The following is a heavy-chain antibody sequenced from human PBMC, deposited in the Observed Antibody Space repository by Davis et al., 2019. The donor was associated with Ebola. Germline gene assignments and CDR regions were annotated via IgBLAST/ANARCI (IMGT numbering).Heavy chain of an antibody. J-gene: IGHJ6*02. CDR1: GGSFSGYY. V-gene: IGHV4-34*01. CDR3: AREGSYYDSSGYYYFYYYGMDV. Sequence: SETLSLTCAVYGGSFSGYYWSWIRQPPGKGLEWIGEINHSGSTNYNPSLKSRVTISVDKSKNQFSLKLSSVTAADTAVYYCAREGSYYDSSGYYYFYYYGMDVWGQGTTVTVSS. D-gene: IGHD3-22*01. CDR2: INHSGST.